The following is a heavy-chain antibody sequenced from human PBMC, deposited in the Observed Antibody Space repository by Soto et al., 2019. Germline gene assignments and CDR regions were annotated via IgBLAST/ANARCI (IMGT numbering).Heavy chain of an antibody. CDR1: GYTDNTYG. J-gene: IGHJ2*01. Sequence: QFQLVQSGTEVKKPGASVKVSCKASGYTDNTYGITWVRQAPGQGLEWMGWISAYNGNTNYAQKFQGRVTMTADTSTSTGYMELRSLTSDDTAVYYWATLNPDYYFDLWGRGTLVTVSS. D-gene: IGHD3-16*01. CDR2: ISAYNGNT. CDR3: ATLNPDYYFDL. V-gene: IGHV1-18*01.